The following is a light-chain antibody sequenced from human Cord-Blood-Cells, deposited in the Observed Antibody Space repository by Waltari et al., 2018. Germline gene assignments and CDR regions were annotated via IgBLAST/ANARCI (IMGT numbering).Light chain of an antibody. V-gene: IGKV1-39*01. CDR2: AAS. J-gene: IGKJ1*01. CDR3: QQSYSTPWT. CDR1: QSIRSY. Sequence: DIQMTQSPSSLSASVGDRVTITGRASQSIRSYLNWYQQRPGKAPKLLIYAASSLQSGVPSRFSGSGSGKDVTLTISSLQPEDFATYYCQQSYSTPWTFGQGTKVEIK.